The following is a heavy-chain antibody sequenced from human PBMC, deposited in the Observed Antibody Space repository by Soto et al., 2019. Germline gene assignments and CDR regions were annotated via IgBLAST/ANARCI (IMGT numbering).Heavy chain of an antibody. J-gene: IGHJ5*02. CDR2: IYYSGST. D-gene: IGHD3-9*01. CDR1: GGSISSSSFH. V-gene: IGHV4-39*07. Sequence: SETLSLTCTFSGGSISSSSFHWGWIRQPPGKGLEWIGSIYYSGSTNYNPSLKSRVTISVDTSRKQFSLNLNSVTAADTAVYYCARTIMTGYEYNWFDPWGQGTPVTVSS. CDR3: ARTIMTGYEYNWFDP.